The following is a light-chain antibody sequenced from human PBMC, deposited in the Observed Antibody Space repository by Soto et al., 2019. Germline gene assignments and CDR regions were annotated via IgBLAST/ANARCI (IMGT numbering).Light chain of an antibody. Sequence: EIVMTQSPVTLSVSPGERATLSCRASQSVSRNLAWYQQKPGQAPRLLIYGASTRATGIPARFSGSGSGTEFTLTISSLQSEDFAVYYCQQYSNWPPTYTFGQGTKLEI. CDR1: QSVSRN. CDR2: GAS. J-gene: IGKJ2*01. CDR3: QQYSNWPPTYT. V-gene: IGKV3-15*01.